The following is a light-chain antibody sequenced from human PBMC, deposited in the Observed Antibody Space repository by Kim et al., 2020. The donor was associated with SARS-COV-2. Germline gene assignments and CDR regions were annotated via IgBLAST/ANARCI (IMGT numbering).Light chain of an antibody. CDR1: SGYSTNI. J-gene: IGLJ2*01. CDR2: LEGSGSY. CDR3: ETWDSNTLV. V-gene: IGLV4-60*03. Sequence: QPVLTQSSSASASLGSSVKLTCTLSSGYSTNIIAWHQQQPGKAPRYLMKLEGSGSYNKGSGVPDRFSGSSSGADRYLTISNLQSEDEADYYCETWDSNTLVFGGGTQLTVL.